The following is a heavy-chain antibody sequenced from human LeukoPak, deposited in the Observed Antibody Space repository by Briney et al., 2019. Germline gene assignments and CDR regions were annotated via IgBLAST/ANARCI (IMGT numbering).Heavy chain of an antibody. CDR1: GGTFSSYA. CDR2: IIPIFGTA. D-gene: IGHD1-26*01. CDR3: ASHHLVVGATAYFDY. J-gene: IGHJ4*02. V-gene: IGHV1-69*05. Sequence: SVKVSCKASGGTFSSYAISWVRQAPGQGLEWMGGIIPIFGTANYAQKFRGRVTITTDESTSTAYMELSSLTSEDTAVYYCASHHLVVGATAYFDYWGQGTLVTVSS.